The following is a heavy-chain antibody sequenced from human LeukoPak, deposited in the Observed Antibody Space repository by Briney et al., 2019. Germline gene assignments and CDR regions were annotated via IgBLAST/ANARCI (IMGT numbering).Heavy chain of an antibody. D-gene: IGHD2-15*01. V-gene: IGHV4-34*01. J-gene: IGHJ6*02. CDR3: ASYLSGGTSGTYYYYGMDV. Sequence: SETLSLTCAVYGGSFSGYYWSWIRQPPGKGLEWIGEINHSGSTNYNPSLKSRVTISVDTSKNQFSLKLSSVTAADTAVYYCASYLSGGTSGTYYYYGMDVWGQGTTVTVSS. CDR2: INHSGST. CDR1: GGSFSGYY.